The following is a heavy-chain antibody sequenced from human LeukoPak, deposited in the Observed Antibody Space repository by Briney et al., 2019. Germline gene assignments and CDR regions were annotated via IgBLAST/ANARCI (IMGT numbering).Heavy chain of an antibody. Sequence: GGSLRLSCAASGSTFSTSAMSWVRQAPGKGLEWVSAISGSGSSTYYADSVKGRFTISRDNSKNTLYLQMSGLRVEDTALYYCAKDRRLYSNPMQNRNNWFDPWGQGTLVTVSS. D-gene: IGHD4-11*01. CDR2: ISGSGSST. J-gene: IGHJ5*02. V-gene: IGHV3-23*01. CDR1: GSTFSTSA. CDR3: AKDRRLYSNPMQNRNNWFDP.